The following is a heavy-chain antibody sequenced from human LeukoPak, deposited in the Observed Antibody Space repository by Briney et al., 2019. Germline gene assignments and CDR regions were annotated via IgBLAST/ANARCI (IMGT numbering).Heavy chain of an antibody. J-gene: IGHJ4*02. CDR1: GFTFDDYA. D-gene: IGHD3-16*01. V-gene: IGHV3-9*01. CDR3: AKSTKGGRGRLDY. CDR2: ISWNSGSI. Sequence: GGSLRLSCAASGFTFDDYAMHWVRQAPGKGLEWVSGISWNSGSIGYADSVKGRFTISRDNAKNSLYLQMNSLRTEDTALYYCAKSTKGGRGRLDYWGQGTLVTVSS.